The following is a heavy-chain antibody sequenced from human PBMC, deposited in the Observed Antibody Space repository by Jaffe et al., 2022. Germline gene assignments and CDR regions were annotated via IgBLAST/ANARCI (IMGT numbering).Heavy chain of an antibody. V-gene: IGHV1-2*02. Sequence: QVQLVQSGAEVKKPGASVKVSCKASGYTFTGYYMHWVRQAPGQGLEWMGWINPNSGGTNYAQKFQGRVTMTRDTSISTAYMELSRLRSDDTAVYYCARSPGTDDIVGVTGYWGQGTLVTVSS. J-gene: IGHJ4*02. CDR3: ARSPGTDDIVGVTGY. CDR1: GYTFTGYY. D-gene: IGHD2-15*01. CDR2: INPNSGGT.